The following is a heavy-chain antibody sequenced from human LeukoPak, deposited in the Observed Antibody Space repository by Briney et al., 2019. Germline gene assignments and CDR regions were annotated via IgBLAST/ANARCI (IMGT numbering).Heavy chain of an antibody. Sequence: PSQTLSLTXTVSGGSISSGSYYWSWIRQPAGKGLEWIGRIYTSGSTNYNPSLKSRVTISVDTSKNQFSLKLSSVTAADTAVYYCARDIVGAPKAFDIWGQGTMVTVSS. J-gene: IGHJ3*02. CDR3: ARDIVGAPKAFDI. CDR2: IYTSGST. V-gene: IGHV4-61*02. CDR1: GGSISSGSYY. D-gene: IGHD1-26*01.